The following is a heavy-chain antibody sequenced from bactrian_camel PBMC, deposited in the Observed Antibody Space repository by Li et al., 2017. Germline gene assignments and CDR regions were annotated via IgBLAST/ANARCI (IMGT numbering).Heavy chain of an antibody. CDR3: ATSVVSAFGY. J-gene: IGHJ6*01. CDR2: ITTVGTT. Sequence: VQLVESGGGLVQPGGSLRLSCAASTFVSALSWVRQAPGKGLEWVSSITTVGTTYYADSMKGQLTASRDNTKNTVYLQMNGLKAEDTVVYYCATSVVSAFGYWGQGTQVTVS. V-gene: IGHV3S35*01. CDR1: TFVSA. D-gene: IGHD2*01.